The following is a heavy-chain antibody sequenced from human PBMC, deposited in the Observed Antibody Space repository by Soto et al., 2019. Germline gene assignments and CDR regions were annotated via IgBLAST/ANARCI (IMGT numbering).Heavy chain of an antibody. CDR3: ARPIAVGATVSDFFHH. J-gene: IGHJ4*01. Sequence: SVKGSCKASGYSFTSYGISWVRQSPGQGLEWMGVINPGGGGTNYAQKFKGRLTMTRDTSTNTVSMELTSLRSEDTAVYYCARPIAVGATVSDFFHHCGQGTLVTVSS. CDR2: INPGGGGT. V-gene: IGHV1-46*01. D-gene: IGHD1-26*01. CDR1: GYSFTSYG.